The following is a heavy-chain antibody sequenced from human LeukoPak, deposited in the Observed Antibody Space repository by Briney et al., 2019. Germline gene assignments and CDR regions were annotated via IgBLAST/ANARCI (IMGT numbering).Heavy chain of an antibody. V-gene: IGHV3-30*02. CDR1: GFTFSSYG. D-gene: IGHD4-17*01. Sequence: GGSLRLSXAASGFTFSSYGMHWVRQAPGKGLEWVAFIRYDGSNKYYADSVKGRFTISRDNSKNTLYLQMNSLRAEDTAVYYCAKAASYGVQPYYFDYWGQGTLVTVSS. CDR2: IRYDGSNK. J-gene: IGHJ4*02. CDR3: AKAASYGVQPYYFDY.